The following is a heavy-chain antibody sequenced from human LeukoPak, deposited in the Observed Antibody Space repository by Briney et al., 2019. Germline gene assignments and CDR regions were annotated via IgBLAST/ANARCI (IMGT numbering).Heavy chain of an antibody. CDR2: IHPGDSDT. Sequence: PGESLKISCKGSGYRFTNSWIAWERQMPGKGLEWMGIIHPGDSDTRFSPSFQGQVTISADKSISTAYLQWCSLKASDTAMYYCARRVGDYYGPGSFYIWGQGTLVTVSS. D-gene: IGHD3-10*01. V-gene: IGHV5-51*01. CDR1: GYRFTNSW. CDR3: ARRVGDYYGPGSFYI. J-gene: IGHJ4*02.